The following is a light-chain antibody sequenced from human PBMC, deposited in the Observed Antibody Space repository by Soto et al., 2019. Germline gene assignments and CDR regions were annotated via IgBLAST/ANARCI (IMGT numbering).Light chain of an antibody. J-gene: IGKJ1*01. CDR3: QHYGSSLWT. Sequence: EIVLTQSPGTLSLSPGERAALSCRASQSLSSNYLAWYQQKPGQAPRLLIYGASNTAPGIPDRFSGRGSGTDLILTITRLEPEDFAVYYCQHYGSSLWTFGQGTKVEIK. CDR1: QSLSSNY. V-gene: IGKV3-20*01. CDR2: GAS.